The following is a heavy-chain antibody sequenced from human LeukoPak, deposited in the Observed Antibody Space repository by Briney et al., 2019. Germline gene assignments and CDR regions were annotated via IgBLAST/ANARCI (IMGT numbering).Heavy chain of an antibody. J-gene: IGHJ4*02. CDR1: GGSISSYY. Sequence: SETLSLTCTVSGGSISSYYWSWIRQPAGKGLEWIGRIYTSGSTNYNPSLKSRVTISVDTSKNQFSLKLSSVTAADTAVYYCASTAAEGADFDYWGQGTLVTVSS. CDR2: IYTSGST. D-gene: IGHD3-16*01. V-gene: IGHV4-4*07. CDR3: ASTAAEGADFDY.